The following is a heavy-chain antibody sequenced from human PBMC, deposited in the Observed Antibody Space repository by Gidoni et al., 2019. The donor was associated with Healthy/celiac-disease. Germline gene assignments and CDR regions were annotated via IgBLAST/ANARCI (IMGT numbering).Heavy chain of an antibody. Sequence: QVQLVESGGGVVQPGRSLRLSCAASGFTFSSYGMHWVRQAPGKGLEWVAVISYDGRNKYYADSVKGRFTISRDNSKNTLYLQMNSLRAEDTAVYYCAKDQIGYSYDRHYYYGMDVWGQGTTVTVSS. CDR1: GFTFSSYG. CDR2: ISYDGRNK. CDR3: AKDQIGYSYDRHYYYGMDV. D-gene: IGHD5-18*01. V-gene: IGHV3-30*18. J-gene: IGHJ6*02.